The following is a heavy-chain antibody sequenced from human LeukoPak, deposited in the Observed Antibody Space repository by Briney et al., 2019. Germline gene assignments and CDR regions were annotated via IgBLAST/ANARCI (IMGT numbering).Heavy chain of an antibody. D-gene: IGHD3-10*01. CDR3: ARIVSYYASGSSRPYYFDY. CDR1: DDSITMYY. J-gene: IGHJ4*02. CDR2: VDHTGST. Sequence: SETLSLTCTVSDDSITMYYWTWIRQPPGKGLEWIGYVDHTGSTKFNPSLNGRVSISRDTSNNFFSLKLSSVTAADTAVYYCARIVSYYASGSSRPYYFDYWGQGTLVTVSS. V-gene: IGHV4-59*08.